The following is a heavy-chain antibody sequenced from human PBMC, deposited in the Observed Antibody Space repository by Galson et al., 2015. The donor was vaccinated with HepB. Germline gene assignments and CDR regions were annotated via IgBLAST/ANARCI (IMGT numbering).Heavy chain of an antibody. V-gene: IGHV3-23*01. D-gene: IGHD5-12*01. CDR2: ISGSGGST. J-gene: IGHJ2*01. CDR1: GFTFSSYA. Sequence: LRLSCAASGFTFSSYAMSWVRQAPGKGLEWVSAISGSGGSTYYADSVKGRFTISRDNSKNTLYLQMNSLRAEDTAVYYCAKGELYSGYDPEDWYFDLWGRGTLVTVSS. CDR3: AKGELYSGYDPEDWYFDL.